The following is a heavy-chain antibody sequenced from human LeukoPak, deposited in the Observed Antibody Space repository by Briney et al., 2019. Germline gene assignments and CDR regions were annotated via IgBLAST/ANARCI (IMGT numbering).Heavy chain of an antibody. D-gene: IGHD6-19*01. J-gene: IGHJ4*02. CDR1: GFTFSADS. CDR3: AKSGVQWLVRGAVDY. V-gene: IGHV3-23*01. Sequence: GGSLRLSWVCSGFTFSADSMSWVRQAPGKGLEWVSGIDGSGSGTYYADSVKGRFTISRDNSKNTLFLQLNSLRAEDMAIYYCAKSGVQWLVRGAVDYWGQGTLVTVSS. CDR2: IDGSGSGT.